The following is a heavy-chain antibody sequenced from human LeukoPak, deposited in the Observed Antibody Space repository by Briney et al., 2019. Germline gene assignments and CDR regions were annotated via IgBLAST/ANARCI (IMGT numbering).Heavy chain of an antibody. D-gene: IGHD3-10*01. CDR3: ASASGSYYMLDAFDI. Sequence: ASVKVSCKASGGTFSSYAISWVRQAPGQGLEWMGWISAYNGNTNYAQKLQGRVTMTTDTSTSTAYMELRSPRSDDTAVYYCASASGSYYMLDAFDIWGQGTMVTVSS. J-gene: IGHJ3*02. CDR2: ISAYNGNT. CDR1: GGTFSSYA. V-gene: IGHV1-18*01.